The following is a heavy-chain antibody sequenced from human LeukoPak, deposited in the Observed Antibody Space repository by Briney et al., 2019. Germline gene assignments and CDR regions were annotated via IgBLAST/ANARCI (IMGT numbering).Heavy chain of an antibody. CDR2: IYYSGST. CDR1: GGSISSYY. Sequence: SKTLSLTCTVSGGSISSYYWSWIRQPPGKGLEWIGYIYYSGSTNYNPSLKSRVTISVDTSKNQFSLKLSSVTAADTAVYYCASADYDYVWGSYRPLHYWGQGTLVTVSS. V-gene: IGHV4-59*01. J-gene: IGHJ4*02. D-gene: IGHD3-16*02. CDR3: ASADYDYVWGSYRPLHY.